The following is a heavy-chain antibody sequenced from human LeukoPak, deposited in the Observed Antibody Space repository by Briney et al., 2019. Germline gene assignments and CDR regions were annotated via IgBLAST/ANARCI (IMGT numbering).Heavy chain of an antibody. D-gene: IGHD3-10*01. CDR2: IDPNGGGT. J-gene: IGHJ4*02. Sequence: ASVKVSCKASGYTFTGSYMHWLRQAPGQGLEWMGRIDPNGGGTNYAQKFQGRVTMTRDTSISTAYMELSRLRSDDTAVYYCARELWFDYWGQGTLVTVSS. CDR1: GYTFTGSY. CDR3: ARELWFDY. V-gene: IGHV1-2*06.